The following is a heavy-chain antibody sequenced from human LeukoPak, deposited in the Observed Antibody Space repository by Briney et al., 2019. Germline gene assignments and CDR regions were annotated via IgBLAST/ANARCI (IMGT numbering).Heavy chain of an antibody. D-gene: IGHD2-21*02. CDR2: IYYSGST. CDR3: ARDRCGGDCYSTGDYYYYGMDV. CDR1: GGSISSYY. J-gene: IGHJ6*02. V-gene: IGHV4-59*12. Sequence: SETLSLTCTVSGGSISSYYWSWIRQPPGKGLEWIGYIYYSGSTNYNPSLKSRVTILVDTSKNQFSLKLSSVTAADTAVYYCARDRCGGDCYSTGDYYYYGMDVWGQGTTVTVSS.